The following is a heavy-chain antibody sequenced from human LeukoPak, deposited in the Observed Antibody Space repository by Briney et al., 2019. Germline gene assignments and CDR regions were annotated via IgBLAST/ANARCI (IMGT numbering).Heavy chain of an antibody. Sequence: ASVKVSCKASGYTFTSYYMHWVRQAPGQGLEWLGIINPNGDLTNYAQTFQGRVTMTRDTSTTTVYMELSSLRSEDTAVYYCARDRNPTYYYDSSGYLNYFDYWGQGTLVTVSS. J-gene: IGHJ4*02. CDR1: GYTFTSYY. D-gene: IGHD3-22*01. V-gene: IGHV1-46*01. CDR2: INPNGDLT. CDR3: ARDRNPTYYYDSSGYLNYFDY.